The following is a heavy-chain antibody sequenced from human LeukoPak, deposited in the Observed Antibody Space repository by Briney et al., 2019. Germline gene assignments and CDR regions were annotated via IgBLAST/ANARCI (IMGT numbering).Heavy chain of an antibody. J-gene: IGHJ4*02. CDR1: GGSISSYY. V-gene: IGHV4-59*08. Sequence: PSETLSLTCTVSGGSISSYYWSWIRQPPGKGLEWIGYIYYSGSTNYNPSLKSRVTISVDTSKNQFSVKLSSVTAADTAVYYCARGYYYDSRGYYDYWGQGTLVTVSS. D-gene: IGHD3-22*01. CDR2: IYYSGST. CDR3: ARGYYYDSRGYYDY.